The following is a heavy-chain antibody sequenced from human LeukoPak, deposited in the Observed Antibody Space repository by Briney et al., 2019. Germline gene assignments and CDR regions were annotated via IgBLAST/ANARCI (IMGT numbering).Heavy chain of an antibody. CDR3: ARDHHGEYPNDASDI. D-gene: IGHD4-17*01. V-gene: IGHV3-30-3*01. J-gene: IGHJ3*02. CDR2: ISYDGSSK. Sequence: GGSLRLSCAVSGFTFSSYWMSWVRQAPGKGLEWVAVISYDGSSKYYADSVKGRFTISRDNSKNTLYLQMNSLRAEDTAVYYCARDHHGEYPNDASDIWGQGTMVTVSS. CDR1: GFTFSSYW.